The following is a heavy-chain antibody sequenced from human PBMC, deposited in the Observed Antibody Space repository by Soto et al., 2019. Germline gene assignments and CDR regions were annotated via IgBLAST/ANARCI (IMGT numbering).Heavy chain of an antibody. V-gene: IGHV3-74*01. J-gene: IGHJ4*02. CDR2: IKTDGSIT. Sequence: EVQLVESGGGLVQPGGSLRLSCAASGFTFSSYWLHWVRQAPGKGLVWVSRIKTDGSITDYADSMTGRFTISRDNAKDTLYLQMNSLSAEDTAVYYCAKREGNTYGLFHWGQGTLVTVSS. CDR3: AKREGNTYGLFH. D-gene: IGHD5-18*01. CDR1: GFTFSSYW.